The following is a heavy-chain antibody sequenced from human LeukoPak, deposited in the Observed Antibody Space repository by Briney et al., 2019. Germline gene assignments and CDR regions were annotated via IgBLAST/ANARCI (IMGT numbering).Heavy chain of an antibody. CDR3: AKFGYSYGYYYYYYYMDV. Sequence: QAGGSLRLSCAASGFTFSSYAMSWVRQAPGKGLEWVALISYDGSNKYYADSVKGRFTISRDNSKNTLYLQMNSLRAEDTAVYYCAKFGYSYGYYYYYYYMDVWGKGTTVTVSS. V-gene: IGHV3-30*18. CDR2: ISYDGSNK. D-gene: IGHD5-18*01. J-gene: IGHJ6*03. CDR1: GFTFSSYA.